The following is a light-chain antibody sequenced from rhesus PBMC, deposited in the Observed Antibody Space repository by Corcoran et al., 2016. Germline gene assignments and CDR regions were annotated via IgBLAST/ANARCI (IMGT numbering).Light chain of an antibody. Sequence: DIQMTQSPSSLSASVGDRVTITCRTSENVNNYLNWYQQKPGKAPKLLINKASTLQSGGPSRFSGSGSGTDYTFTISSLQSEDVATYYCQHNYGTPFTFGPGTKLDIK. CDR1: ENVNNY. CDR3: QHNYGTPFT. J-gene: IGKJ3*01. V-gene: IGKV1-74*01. CDR2: KAS.